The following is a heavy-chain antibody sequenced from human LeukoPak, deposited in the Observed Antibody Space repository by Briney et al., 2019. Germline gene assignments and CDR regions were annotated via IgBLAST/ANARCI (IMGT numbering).Heavy chain of an antibody. D-gene: IGHD3-10*01. Sequence: GGSLRLSCAASGFTFSSPWMHWVRQAPGKGLVWVSHINGEGINTMYAEPVKGRFTISRDNAKNTLYLQMNSLRAEDTAVYYCARDRGGVFDYWGQGTLVTVSS. CDR2: INGEGINT. J-gene: IGHJ4*02. CDR3: ARDRGGVFDY. CDR1: GFTFSSPW. V-gene: IGHV3-74*03.